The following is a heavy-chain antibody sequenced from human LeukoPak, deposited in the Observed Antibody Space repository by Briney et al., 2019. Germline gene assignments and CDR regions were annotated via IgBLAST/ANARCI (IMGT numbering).Heavy chain of an antibody. J-gene: IGHJ5*02. Sequence: GASVRVSCKASGYTFTGYYIHWVRQAPGQRLEWMGWINTLSGVTNYAQKFQGRVSLSRDTSISTAYMDLGSLKSDDTGVYFCGRGNARRLTTYLLLDLWGQGTQVTVSS. CDR1: GYTFTGYY. CDR3: GRGNARRLTTYLLLDL. CDR2: INTLSGVT. V-gene: IGHV1-2*02. D-gene: IGHD1-1*01.